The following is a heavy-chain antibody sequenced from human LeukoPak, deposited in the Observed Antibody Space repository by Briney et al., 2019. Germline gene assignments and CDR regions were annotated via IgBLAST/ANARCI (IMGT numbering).Heavy chain of an antibody. CDR2: IKSKSDGGNN. D-gene: IGHD3-22*01. CDR3: ATRRDTVTTSRFDY. Sequence: GGSLRLSCAVSGFIFSNSWMSWVRQAPGKGLEWVGRIKSKSDGGNNAYAAAVKGRFTVSRDNSKNTLSLQMNSLQTEDTAGSYCATRRDTVTTSRFDYWGQGTLVTVSS. V-gene: IGHV3-15*01. CDR1: GFIFSNSW. J-gene: IGHJ4*02.